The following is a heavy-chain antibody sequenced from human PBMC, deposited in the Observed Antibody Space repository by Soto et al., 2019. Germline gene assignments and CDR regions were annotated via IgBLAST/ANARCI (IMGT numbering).Heavy chain of an antibody. CDR2: ISYDGSNK. CDR1: GFTFNSYA. V-gene: IGHV3-30-3*01. J-gene: IGHJ4*02. D-gene: IGHD1-20*01. Sequence: GGSLRLSCAASGFTFNSYAMHWVRQAPGKGLEWVAVISYDGSNKYYADSVKGRFTISRDNSKNTLYLQMNSLRAEDTAVYYCARSPSNWNQYYFDYWGQATLVTVSS. CDR3: ARSPSNWNQYYFDY.